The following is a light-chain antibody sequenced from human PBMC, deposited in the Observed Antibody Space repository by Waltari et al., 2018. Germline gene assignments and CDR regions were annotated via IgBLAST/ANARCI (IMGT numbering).Light chain of an antibody. CDR1: SSDIGLYNY. V-gene: IGLV2-14*03. J-gene: IGLJ2*01. Sequence: QSALTQPASVSGSPGQSITISCTGTSSDIGLYNYVSWYQQHPDRDPKLLIFDVSNRPSGVPNRFSGSMSGNTASLTITGLQAEDEADYYCASYTSSSLIFGGGTKLTVL. CDR3: ASYTSSSLI. CDR2: DVS.